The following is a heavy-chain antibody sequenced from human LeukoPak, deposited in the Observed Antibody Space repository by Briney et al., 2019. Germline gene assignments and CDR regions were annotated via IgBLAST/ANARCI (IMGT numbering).Heavy chain of an antibody. V-gene: IGHV3-23*01. Sequence: GGSLRLSCAASGFTFSSYAMSWVRQAPGKGLEWVSVISGSSGSTNYADSVRGRFTISRDNSKNTLHLQMNSLRAEDTAVYYCAKEGSGSYLRGYFDYWGLGTLDTVSS. D-gene: IGHD3-10*01. J-gene: IGHJ4*02. CDR2: ISGSSGST. CDR1: GFTFSSYA. CDR3: AKEGSGSYLRGYFDY.